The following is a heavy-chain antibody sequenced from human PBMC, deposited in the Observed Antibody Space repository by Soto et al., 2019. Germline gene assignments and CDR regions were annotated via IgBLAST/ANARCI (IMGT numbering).Heavy chain of an antibody. Sequence: GGSLRLSCAASGFTFSSYGMHWVRQAPGKGLEWVAVISYDGSNKYYADSVKGRFTISRDNSKNTLYLQMNSLRAEDTAVYYCAKEGGDYDYYYYYMDVWGKGTTVTVSS. CDR1: GFTFSSYG. V-gene: IGHV3-30*18. J-gene: IGHJ6*03. CDR3: AKEGGDYDYYYYYMDV. D-gene: IGHD4-17*01. CDR2: ISYDGSNK.